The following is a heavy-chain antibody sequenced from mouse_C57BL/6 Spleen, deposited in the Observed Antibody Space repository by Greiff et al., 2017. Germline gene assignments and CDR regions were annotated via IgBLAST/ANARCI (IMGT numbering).Heavy chain of an antibody. V-gene: IGHV1-82*01. J-gene: IGHJ2*01. D-gene: IGHD3-1*01. CDR3: ARGNPHSSRYYLDY. Sequence: QVQLQQSGPELVKPGASVKISCKASGYAFSSSWMNWVKQRPGKGLEWIGRIYPGDGDTNYNGKFKGKATLTADKSSSTAYMQLSSLTSEDSAVYFCARGNPHSSRYYLDYWGQGTTLTVSS. CDR2: IYPGDGDT. CDR1: GYAFSSSW.